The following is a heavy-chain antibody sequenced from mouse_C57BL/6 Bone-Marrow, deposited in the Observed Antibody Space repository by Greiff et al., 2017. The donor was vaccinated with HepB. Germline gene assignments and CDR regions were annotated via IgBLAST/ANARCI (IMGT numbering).Heavy chain of an antibody. Sequence: QVQLQQPGAELVKPGASVKLSCKASGYTFPSYWMHWVKQRPGQGLEWIGMIHPNSGSTNYNEKFKSKATLTVDKSSSTAYMQLSSLTSEDSAVYYCASLYYYGSSYSYYFDYWGQGTTLTVSS. V-gene: IGHV1-64*01. CDR3: ASLYYYGSSYSYYFDY. CDR2: IHPNSGST. CDR1: GYTFPSYW. J-gene: IGHJ2*01. D-gene: IGHD1-1*01.